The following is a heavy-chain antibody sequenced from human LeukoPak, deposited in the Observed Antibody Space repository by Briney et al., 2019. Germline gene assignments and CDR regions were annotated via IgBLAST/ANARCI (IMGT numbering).Heavy chain of an antibody. D-gene: IGHD4-23*01. J-gene: IGHJ4*02. CDR1: GFTFSSST. CDR3: ASYGGFTSATLVDLL. Sequence: GGSLRLSCAVSGFTFSSSTMTWVRQAPGKGLEWVSSISTRSYTDYADSVRGRFTISRDNAKNSLFLQMNSLRVEDTAVYYCASYGGFTSATLVDLLWGQGTLVTVSS. V-gene: IGHV3-21*01. CDR2: ISTRSYT.